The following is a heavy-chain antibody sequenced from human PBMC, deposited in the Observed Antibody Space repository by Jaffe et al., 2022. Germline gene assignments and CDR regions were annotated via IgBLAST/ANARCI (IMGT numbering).Heavy chain of an antibody. Sequence: QVQLVQSGAELKKPGSSVKVSCKVSGDNFKSIYSINWVRQAPGQGLEWMGGVVPMSGKSDYAQAFKGRLSIAADESTNTAYMELSSLRSEDTAVYYCARDSGFGGDYYMGVWGKGTTVTVSS. CDR1: GDNFKSIYS. D-gene: IGHD3-10*01. V-gene: IGHV1-69*12. CDR3: ARDSGFGGDYYMGV. CDR2: VVPMSGKS. J-gene: IGHJ6*03.